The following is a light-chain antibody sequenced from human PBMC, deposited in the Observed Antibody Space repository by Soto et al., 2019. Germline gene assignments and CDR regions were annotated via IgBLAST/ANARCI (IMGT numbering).Light chain of an antibody. V-gene: IGLV2-14*01. J-gene: IGLJ3*02. CDR3: SSYTASNTLV. CDR2: EVS. CDR1: SSDVGRYDY. Sequence: QSALTQPASVSGSPGQSITVSCTGTSSDVGRYDYVSWYQQHPGKAPKLMIYEVSNRPSGVSNRFSGSESGNTASLTISGLQAEDEADYYCSSYTASNTLVFGGGTKLTVL.